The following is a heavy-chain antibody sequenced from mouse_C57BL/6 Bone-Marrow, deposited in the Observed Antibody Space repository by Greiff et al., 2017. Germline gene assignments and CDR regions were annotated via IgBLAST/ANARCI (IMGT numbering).Heavy chain of an antibody. V-gene: IGHV5-6*02. CDR3: ARRDYDWLAY. Sequence: EVMLVESGGDLVKPGGSLKLSCAASGFTFSSYGMSWVRQTTDKRLAWVATISSGGSYTYYPDSVKGRFTISRDNAKHTMYLQMSSLKSEDTAMYYCARRDYDWLAYWGQGTLVTVSA. J-gene: IGHJ3*01. CDR2: ISSGGSYT. CDR1: GFTFSSYG. D-gene: IGHD2-4*01.